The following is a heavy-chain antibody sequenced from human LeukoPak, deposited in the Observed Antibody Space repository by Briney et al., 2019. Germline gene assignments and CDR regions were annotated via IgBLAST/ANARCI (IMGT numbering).Heavy chain of an antibody. V-gene: IGHV3-21*04. Sequence: GGSLRLSCAASGFTFSSYSMNWVRQAPGKGLEWVSSISSSSSYIYYADSVKGRFTISRDNSKNTLYLQMNSLRAEDTAVYYCAKDRRLGGSYPSYFDYWGQGTLVTVSS. J-gene: IGHJ4*02. CDR3: AKDRRLGGSYPSYFDY. CDR2: ISSSSSYI. CDR1: GFTFSSYS. D-gene: IGHD1-26*01.